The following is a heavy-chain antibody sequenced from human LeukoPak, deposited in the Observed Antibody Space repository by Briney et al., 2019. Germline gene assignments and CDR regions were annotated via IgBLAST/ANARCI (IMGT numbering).Heavy chain of an antibody. CDR1: GFTFSSYW. CDR2: MNLDGSEK. V-gene: IGHV3-7*01. J-gene: IGHJ4*02. D-gene: IGHD2-2*01. Sequence: GGSLRLSCAASGFTFSSYWMTWVRQAPGKGLEWVANMNLDGSEKYYVDSVKGRFIISRDNAKNTVYLQMNNLRAEDTAVYYCVSFYETYWGRGTLVTVSS. CDR3: VSFYETY.